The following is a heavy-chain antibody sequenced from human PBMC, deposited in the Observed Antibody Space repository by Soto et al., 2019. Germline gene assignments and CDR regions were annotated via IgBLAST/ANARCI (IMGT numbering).Heavy chain of an antibody. V-gene: IGHV4-59*01. Sequence: SETLSLTCTVSGGSISSYCWSWIRQPPGKGLEWIGYIYYSGSTNYNPSLKSRVTISVDTSKNQFSLKLSSVTAADTAVYYCARGVIDYYFDYWGQGTLVTVSS. J-gene: IGHJ4*02. CDR1: GGSISSYC. CDR2: IYYSGST. CDR3: ARGVIDYYFDY. D-gene: IGHD4-4*01.